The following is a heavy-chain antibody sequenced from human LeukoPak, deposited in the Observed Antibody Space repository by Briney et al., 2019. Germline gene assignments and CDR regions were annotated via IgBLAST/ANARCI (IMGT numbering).Heavy chain of an antibody. CDR3: ALRADSSGYFDY. V-gene: IGHV4-30-4*01. CDR2: IYFNGNT. CDR1: GGSISSGNYY. Sequence: SQTLSLTCTVSGGSISSGNYYWSWIRQPPGKGLEWIGYIYFNGNTYYNPSLTSRVAMSVDTSTNQFSLKLSSVTAADTAVYYCALRADSSGYFDYWGQGTLVTVSS. D-gene: IGHD3-22*01. J-gene: IGHJ4*02.